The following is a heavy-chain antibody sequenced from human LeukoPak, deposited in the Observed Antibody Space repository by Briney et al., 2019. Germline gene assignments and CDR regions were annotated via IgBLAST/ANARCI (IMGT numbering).Heavy chain of an antibody. CDR2: IYYSGST. Sequence: PSETLSLTCTVSGGSISSSSYYWGWIRQPPGKGLQWIGSIYYSGSTYYNPSLKSRVTISVDTSKNQFSLKLSSVTAADTAVYYCARGITMVRGAFNWFDPWGQGTQVTVSS. D-gene: IGHD3-10*01. V-gene: IGHV4-39*01. CDR1: GGSISSSSYY. J-gene: IGHJ5*02. CDR3: ARGITMVRGAFNWFDP.